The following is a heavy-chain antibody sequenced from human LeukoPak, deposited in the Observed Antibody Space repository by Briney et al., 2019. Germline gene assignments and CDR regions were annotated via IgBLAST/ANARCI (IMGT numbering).Heavy chain of an antibody. J-gene: IGHJ4*02. CDR1: GGSFSGYY. D-gene: IGHD3-9*01. V-gene: IGHV4-34*01. CDR2: INHSGST. CDR3: ARGGPPYYDILTETLDY. Sequence: SETLSLTCAVYGGSFSGYYWSWIRQPPGKGLEWIGEINHSGSTNYNPSLKSRVTISVDTSKNQFSLKLSSVTAADPAVYYCARGGPPYYDILTETLDYWGQGTLVTVSS.